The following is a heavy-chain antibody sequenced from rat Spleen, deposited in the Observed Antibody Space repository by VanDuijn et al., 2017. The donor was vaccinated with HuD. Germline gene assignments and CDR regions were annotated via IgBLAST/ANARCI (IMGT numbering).Heavy chain of an antibody. V-gene: IGHV5S13*01. Sequence: EVQLVETGGSLVQPGKSLKLTCATSGFTFSNAWMHWVRQAPTKGLEWVASISTGGGNTYYRDSVKGRFIISRDNAKNSLYLQMDSLRSEDTATYYCARQRTLYYFDYWGQGVMVPVSS. D-gene: IGHD3-1*01. CDR3: ARQRTLYYFDY. CDR2: ISTGGGNT. CDR1: GFTFSNAW. J-gene: IGHJ2*01.